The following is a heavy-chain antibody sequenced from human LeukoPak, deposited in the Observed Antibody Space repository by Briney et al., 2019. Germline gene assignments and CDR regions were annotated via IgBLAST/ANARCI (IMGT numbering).Heavy chain of an antibody. CDR1: GFTFSYYS. J-gene: IGHJ6*02. Sequence: RGGSLRLSCVASGFTFSYYSMNWARQAPGKGLEWISYIRSRDGTVSYADSVKSRFTISKDNSKNTVYLQMSSLRVDDTAVYYCAKAASSSWPSYYYGMDVWGQGTTVTVSS. CDR3: AKAASSSWPSYYYGMDV. D-gene: IGHD6-13*01. V-gene: IGHV3-23*01. CDR2: IRSRDGTV.